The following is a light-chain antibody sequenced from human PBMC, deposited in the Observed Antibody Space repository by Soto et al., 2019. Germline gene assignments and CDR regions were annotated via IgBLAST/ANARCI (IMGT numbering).Light chain of an antibody. CDR1: QRVSSF. V-gene: IGKV3-11*01. J-gene: IGKJ1*01. Sequence: ESVFTQSPATVSLSPGERATLSCRASQRVSSFLSWYQQKPGQAPRLLIYDVSKRATGIPARFSGSGSGTDFTLTINTLEPEDFAVYYCQQHSNWFSWSFGQGTKVDIK. CDR2: DVS. CDR3: QQHSNWFSWS.